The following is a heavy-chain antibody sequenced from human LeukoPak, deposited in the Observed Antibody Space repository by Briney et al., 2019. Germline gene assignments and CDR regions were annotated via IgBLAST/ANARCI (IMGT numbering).Heavy chain of an antibody. CDR3: ARDGVDWNYVLYNWFDP. J-gene: IGHJ5*02. Sequence: GGSLRLSCAASGFTFSSYSMNWVRQAPGKRLEWVSSISSSSSYIYYADSVKGRFTISRDNAKNSLYLQMNSLRAEDTAVYYCARDGVDWNYVLYNWFDPWGQGTPVTVSS. D-gene: IGHD1-7*01. CDR1: GFTFSSYS. V-gene: IGHV3-21*01. CDR2: ISSSSSYI.